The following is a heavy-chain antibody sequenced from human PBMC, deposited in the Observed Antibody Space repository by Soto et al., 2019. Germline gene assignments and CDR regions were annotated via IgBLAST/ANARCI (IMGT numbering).Heavy chain of an antibody. V-gene: IGHV5-51*01. CDR1: GYSFTSYW. CDR2: IYPGDSDT. J-gene: IGHJ2*01. D-gene: IGHD2-21*02. CDR3: ARLHIVLVTATPMSPYFDL. Sequence: ELQLVQSGAEVKKPGESLKISCKGSGYSFTSYWIGWVRQLPGKGLEWMGIIYPGDSDTRYSPSFQGQVTISADKSISTAYLQWSSMKASDTAMYYCARLHIVLVTATPMSPYFDLWGRGTLVTVSS.